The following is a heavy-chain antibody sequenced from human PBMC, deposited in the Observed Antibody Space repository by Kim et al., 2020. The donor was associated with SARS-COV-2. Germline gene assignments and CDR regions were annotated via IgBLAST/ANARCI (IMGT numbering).Heavy chain of an antibody. CDR2: IYYSGST. J-gene: IGHJ5*02. D-gene: IGHD2-2*01. CDR3: ARLSLVPAEPGGWFDP. Sequence: SETLSLTCTVSGGSISSYYWSWIRQPPGKGLEWIGYIYYSGSTNYNPSLKSRVTISVDTSKNQFSLKLSSVTAADTAVYYCARLSLVPAEPGGWFDPWGQGTLVTVSS. CDR1: GGSISSYY. V-gene: IGHV4-59*08.